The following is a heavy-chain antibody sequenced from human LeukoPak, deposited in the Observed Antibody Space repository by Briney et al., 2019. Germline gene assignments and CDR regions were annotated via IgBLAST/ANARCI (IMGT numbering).Heavy chain of an antibody. J-gene: IGHJ4*02. CDR3: ARYSSSWCALHFDY. V-gene: IGHV4-59*01. Sequence: SETLSFTCTVSGGSISSYYWSWIRQPPGKGLEWIGYIYYSGSTNYNPSLKSRVTISVDTSKNQFSLKLSSVTAADTAVYYCARYSSSWCALHFDYWGQGTLVTVFS. CDR2: IYYSGST. D-gene: IGHD6-13*01. CDR1: GGSISSYY.